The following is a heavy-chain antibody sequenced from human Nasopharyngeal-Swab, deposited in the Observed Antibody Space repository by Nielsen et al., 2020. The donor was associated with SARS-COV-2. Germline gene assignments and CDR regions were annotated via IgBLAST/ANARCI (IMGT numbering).Heavy chain of an antibody. CDR2: IRSKAYGGTT. J-gene: IGHJ4*02. Sequence: RSGPATALVWVGFIRSKAYGGTTEYAASVKGRFTISRDDSKSIAYLQMNSLKTEDTAVYYCTRDGSGSYYPYYFDYWGQGTLVTVSS. D-gene: IGHD3-10*01. V-gene: IGHV3-49*02. CDR3: TRDGSGSYYPYYFDY.